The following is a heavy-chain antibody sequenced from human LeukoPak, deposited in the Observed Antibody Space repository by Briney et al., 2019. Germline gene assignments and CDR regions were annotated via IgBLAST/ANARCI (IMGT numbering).Heavy chain of an antibody. V-gene: IGHV1-18*01. CDR3: ARAHPEYYDSSGYNPLDF. J-gene: IGHJ4*02. D-gene: IGHD3-22*01. CDR1: GYRLTYYG. CDR2: INDYTGNT. Sequence: APVNVSFTASGYRLTYYGLSWVRQAPEQGLEWMGWINDYTGNTNYAQKLQGRVTITTDTSTSTAYMQLASVRSDDTAVYYCARAHPEYYDSSGYNPLDFWGQGTLVTVSS.